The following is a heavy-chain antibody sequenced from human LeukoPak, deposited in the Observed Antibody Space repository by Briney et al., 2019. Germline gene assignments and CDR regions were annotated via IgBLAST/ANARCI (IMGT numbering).Heavy chain of an antibody. Sequence: GGSLRLSCAASGFTFDDYAMHWVRQGPGKGLEWVSGISWNSGSIGYADSVKGRFTISRDNAKNSLYLQMNSLRAEDTALYYCAKDFYGSGSYYVFDYWGQGTLVTVSS. CDR2: ISWNSGSI. J-gene: IGHJ4*02. V-gene: IGHV3-9*01. CDR1: GFTFDDYA. CDR3: AKDFYGSGSYYVFDY. D-gene: IGHD3-10*01.